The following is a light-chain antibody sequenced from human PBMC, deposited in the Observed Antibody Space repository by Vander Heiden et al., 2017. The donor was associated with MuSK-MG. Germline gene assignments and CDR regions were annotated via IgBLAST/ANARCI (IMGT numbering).Light chain of an antibody. CDR3: RVDTGAWIT. Sequence: DIQMTQSPSSLSASVGDRVTITCRASQGISNYLAWYQQKPGKVPKLLIYAASTSLSAVPSTFTGSRSRTAFTLTISSLLPKDLATSFSRVDTGAWITFGAGTKVEIK. J-gene: IGKJ4*01. CDR2: AAS. V-gene: IGKV1-27*01. CDR1: QGISNY.